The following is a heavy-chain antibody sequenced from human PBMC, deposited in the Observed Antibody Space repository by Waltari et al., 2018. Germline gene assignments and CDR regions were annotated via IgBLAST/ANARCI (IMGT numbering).Heavy chain of an antibody. D-gene: IGHD3-16*01. CDR2: VSNNGDSA. CDR1: GFTFSRFS. J-gene: IGHJ4*02. Sequence: EVQLVESGGGLVQPGVSLRLSCSASGFTFSRFSMHWVRQAPGKGLEYVSAVSNNGDSAYYADSVKGRFTISRDNSKNTLYLQMTSLKAEDTAVYYCVKDGPGAGWGDYDYWGQGTLVTVSS. CDR3: VKDGPGAGWGDYDY. V-gene: IGHV3-64D*08.